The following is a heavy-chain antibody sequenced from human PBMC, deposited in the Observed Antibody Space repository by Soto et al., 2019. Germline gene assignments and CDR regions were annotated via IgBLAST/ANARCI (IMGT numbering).Heavy chain of an antibody. CDR3: AREDFGSCSSTTCFNWFDP. CDR2: IYHSGSP. Sequence: QVLLQESGPGLVKPSETLSLTCSVSGASITSYYWSWIRQPPGKGLEWIGYIYHSGSPSYNPSLNSRVTISVVTSKNRLSLRLVSVTAADTALYFCAREDFGSCSSTTCFNWFDPWGQGTLVTVSS. J-gene: IGHJ5*02. CDR1: GASITSYY. D-gene: IGHD2-2*01. V-gene: IGHV4-59*01.